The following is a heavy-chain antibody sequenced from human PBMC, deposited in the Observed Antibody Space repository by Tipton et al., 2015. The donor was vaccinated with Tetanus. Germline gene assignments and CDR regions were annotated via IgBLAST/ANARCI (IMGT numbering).Heavy chain of an antibody. V-gene: IGHV3-21*01. Sequence: SLRLSCTVSGFVFSNYAMNWVRQAPGKGLEWVSSISSTSAYIYYADSLEGRFTISRDNAQNSLFLQIDNLRAEDTAIYYCASGSALDYWGQGTLVTVSS. D-gene: IGHD6-25*01. J-gene: IGHJ4*02. CDR3: ASGSALDY. CDR2: ISSTSAYI. CDR1: GFVFSNYA.